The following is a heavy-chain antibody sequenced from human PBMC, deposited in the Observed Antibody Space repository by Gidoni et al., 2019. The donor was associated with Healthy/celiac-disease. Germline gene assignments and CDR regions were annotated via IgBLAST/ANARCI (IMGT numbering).Heavy chain of an antibody. CDR1: GGSFSSYA. Sequence: QVQLVQSGAEVKKPGSSVKVSCKASGGSFSSYAISWVRQAPGKGLEWMGGIIPIFSTANYAQKFQGRVTITADESTSTAYMELSSLRSEDTAVYYCARDRVAAAGTFPWFDPWGQGTLVTVSS. CDR2: IIPIFSTA. V-gene: IGHV1-69*01. J-gene: IGHJ5*02. D-gene: IGHD6-13*01. CDR3: ARDRVAAAGTFPWFDP.